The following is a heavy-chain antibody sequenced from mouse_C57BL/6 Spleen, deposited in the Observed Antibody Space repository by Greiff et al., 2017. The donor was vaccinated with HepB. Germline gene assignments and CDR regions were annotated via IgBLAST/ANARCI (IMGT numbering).Heavy chain of an antibody. D-gene: IGHD1-1*01. V-gene: IGHV5-17*01. CDR2: ISSGSSTI. J-gene: IGHJ1*03. CDR1: GFTFSDYG. CDR3: ARRNYYGSSWYFDV. Sequence: EVKLVESGGGLVKPGGSLKLSCAASGFTFSDYGMHWVRQAPEKGLEWVAYISSGSSTIYYADTVKGRFTISRDNAKNTLFLQMTSLRSEATAMYYCARRNYYGSSWYFDVWGTGTTVTVSS.